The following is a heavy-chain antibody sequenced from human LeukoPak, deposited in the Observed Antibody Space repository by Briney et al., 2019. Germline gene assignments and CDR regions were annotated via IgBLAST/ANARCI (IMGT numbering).Heavy chain of an antibody. CDR1: GFTFSSYS. CDR3: AKGHRSSSSFFDF. J-gene: IGHJ4*02. Sequence: GGSLRLSCAASGFTFSSYSMNWVRQAPGRGLEWVSAINGRGDDTYYPDSVKGRFTISRDNSNNTLYLQMNSLRAEDTAVYYFAKGHRSSSSFFDFWGQGILVTVSS. V-gene: IGHV3-23*01. CDR2: INGRGDDT. D-gene: IGHD6-19*01.